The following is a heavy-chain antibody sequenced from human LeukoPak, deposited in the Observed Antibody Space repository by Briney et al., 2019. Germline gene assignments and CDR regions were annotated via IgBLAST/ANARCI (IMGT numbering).Heavy chain of an antibody. V-gene: IGHV4-59*01. D-gene: IGHD5-24*01. CDR1: GGSISSYY. CDR2: IYYSGST. CDR3: ARREGYNFNY. J-gene: IGHJ4*02. Sequence: PSETLSLTCTVSGGSISSYYWSWLRQPPGKGLEWIGYIYYSGSTNYNPSLKRRVTISVETCKNQCSLKLSSVTAADTAVYYCARREGYNFNYWGQGTLVTVSS.